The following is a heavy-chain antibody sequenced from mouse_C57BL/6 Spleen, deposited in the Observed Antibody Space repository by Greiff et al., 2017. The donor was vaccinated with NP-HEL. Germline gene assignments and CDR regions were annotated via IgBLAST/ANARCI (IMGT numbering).Heavy chain of an antibody. D-gene: IGHD1-1*01. CDR2: ISYDGSN. Sequence: VQLKESGPGLVKPSQSLSLTCSVTGYSITSGYYWNWIRQFPGNKLEWMGYISYDGSNNYNPSLKNRISITRDTSKNQFFLKLNSVTTEDTATYYCARGDYYEDFDDWGQGTTLTVSS. CDR3: ARGDYYEDFDD. J-gene: IGHJ2*01. CDR1: GYSITSGYY. V-gene: IGHV3-6*01.